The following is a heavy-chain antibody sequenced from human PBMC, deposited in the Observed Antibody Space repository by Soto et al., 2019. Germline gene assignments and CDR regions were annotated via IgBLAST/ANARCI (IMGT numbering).Heavy chain of an antibody. J-gene: IGHJ3*01. CDR1: GFTFTNYA. D-gene: IGHD7-27*01. V-gene: IGHV3-30-3*01. CDR3: ARKGDPTNWGSGNAFDV. Sequence: QVQLVESGGGVVQPGRSLRLSCAASGFTFTNYAIHWVRQAPGKGLEWVAVISYDGSQKYYADSVKGRFTISRDNSKNTLYLQMNSLRVEDTAVYYCARKGDPTNWGSGNAFDVWGQGTMFTVSS. CDR2: ISYDGSQK.